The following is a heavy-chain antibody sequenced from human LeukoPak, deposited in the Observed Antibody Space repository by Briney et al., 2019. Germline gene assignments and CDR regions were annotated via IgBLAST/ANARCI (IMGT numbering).Heavy chain of an antibody. V-gene: IGHV3-21*01. Sequence: GGSLRLSCAASGFIFSSYSMNWVRQAPGKGLEWVSSISRSSNYIYYADSVKGRFTISRDNAKNSLYLQMNSLRAEDTAVYYCARGWVIAAAGTAFDYWGQGTLVTVSS. J-gene: IGHJ4*02. CDR2: ISRSSNYI. CDR1: GFIFSSYS. D-gene: IGHD6-13*01. CDR3: ARGWVIAAAGTAFDY.